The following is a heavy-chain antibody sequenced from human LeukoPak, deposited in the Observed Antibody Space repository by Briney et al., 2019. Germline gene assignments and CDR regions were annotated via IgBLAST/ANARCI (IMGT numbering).Heavy chain of an antibody. V-gene: IGHV1-46*01. J-gene: IGHJ4*02. CDR2: INPSGGST. CDR1: GYTFTSYY. Sequence: ASVKVSCKASGYTFTSYYMHWVRQAPGQGLEWTGRINPSGGSTNYAQKFQGRVTMTRDTSTSTLYMELSSLTSEDTAVYYCARDGGYCSTTSCYAFYRGQGTPVTVSS. D-gene: IGHD2-2*01. CDR3: ARDGGYCSTTSCYAFY.